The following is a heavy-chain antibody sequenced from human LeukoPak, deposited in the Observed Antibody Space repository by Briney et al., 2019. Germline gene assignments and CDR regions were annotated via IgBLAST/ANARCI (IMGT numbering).Heavy chain of an antibody. D-gene: IGHD3-22*01. J-gene: IGHJ6*03. Sequence: GESLKISCKGSGYSFTSYWIGWVRQMPGKGLEWMGIIYLGDSDTRYSPSFQGQVTISADKSISTAYLQWSSLKASDTAMYYCARTYYYDSSGYLGRDYYYYMDVWGKGTTVTVSS. V-gene: IGHV5-51*01. CDR3: ARTYYYDSSGYLGRDYYYYMDV. CDR1: GYSFTSYW. CDR2: IYLGDSDT.